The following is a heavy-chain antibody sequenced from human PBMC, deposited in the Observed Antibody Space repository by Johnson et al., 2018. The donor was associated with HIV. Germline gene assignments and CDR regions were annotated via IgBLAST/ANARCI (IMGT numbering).Heavy chain of an antibody. V-gene: IGHV3-13*01. CDR2: IGTAGYT. CDR1: GFTFSSYD. CDR3: ARGGRKWELLGDDAFDI. J-gene: IGHJ3*02. Sequence: EVQLVESGGGLVQPGGSLRLSCAASGFTFSSYDMHWVRQATGKGLEWVSAIGTAGYTYYPGSVKGRFTISRENAKNSLYLQMNSLRAGDTAVYYCARGGRKWELLGDDAFDIWGQGTMVTVSS. D-gene: IGHD1-26*01.